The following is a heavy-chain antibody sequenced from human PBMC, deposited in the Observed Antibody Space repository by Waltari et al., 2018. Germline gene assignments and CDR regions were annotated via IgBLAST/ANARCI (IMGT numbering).Heavy chain of an antibody. J-gene: IGHJ4*02. CDR2: IKQDGSEK. D-gene: IGHD6-19*01. CDR1: GFTFSDNW. V-gene: IGHV3-7*01. Sequence: EVQLVESGGGLVQPGGSLRRSCEAAGFTFSDNWMTWVRQAPGKGLEWVANIKQDGSEKYYVDSVKGRFTISRDNAKNSLYLQMNSLRAEDSAVYYCARRNGCDYWGQGTLVTVSS. CDR3: ARRNGCDY.